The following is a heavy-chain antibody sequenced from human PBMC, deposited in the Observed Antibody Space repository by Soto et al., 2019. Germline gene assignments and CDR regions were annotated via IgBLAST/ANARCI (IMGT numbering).Heavy chain of an antibody. D-gene: IGHD2-15*01. CDR2: ISSSGSTI. Sequence: PGGSLRLSCAASGFTFSSYEMNWVRQAPGKGLEWVSYISSSGSTIYYADSVKGRFTISRDNAKNSLYLQMNSLRAEDTAVYYCARVSGYCSGGSCYSGPDYYGVDVWGQGTTVTVSS. CDR3: ARVSGYCSGGSCYSGPDYYGVDV. J-gene: IGHJ6*02. CDR1: GFTFSSYE. V-gene: IGHV3-48*03.